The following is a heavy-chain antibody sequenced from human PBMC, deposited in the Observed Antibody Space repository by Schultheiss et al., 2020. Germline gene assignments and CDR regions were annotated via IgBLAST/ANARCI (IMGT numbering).Heavy chain of an antibody. CDR1: GFTFSSYS. CDR3: ARPGGVHYSNDWHYFDD. CDR2: ISYDGSNK. V-gene: IGHV3-30*03. J-gene: IGHJ4*02. D-gene: IGHD5-18*01. Sequence: GGSLRLSCAASGFTFSSYSMHWVRQAPGKGLEWVAVISYDGSNKYYADSVKGRFTISRDNSKNSLYLQMNSLRAEDTAVYYCARPGGVHYSNDWHYFDDWGQGTMVTVS.